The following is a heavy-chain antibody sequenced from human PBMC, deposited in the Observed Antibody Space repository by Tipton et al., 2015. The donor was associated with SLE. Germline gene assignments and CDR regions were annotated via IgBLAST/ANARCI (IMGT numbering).Heavy chain of an antibody. J-gene: IGHJ4*02. CDR2: ISYEGSNK. V-gene: IGHV3-30*04. Sequence: SLRLSCEASGFTFSDHHMHWVRQAPGKGLEWVAYISYEGSNKYFADSVKGRFSISRDPSTNTLYLYMASLRAEDTARYYCARGLDNFWSGYYYFDSWGLGTLVTVSS. D-gene: IGHD3-3*01. CDR1: GFTFSDHH. CDR3: ARGLDNFWSGYYYFDS.